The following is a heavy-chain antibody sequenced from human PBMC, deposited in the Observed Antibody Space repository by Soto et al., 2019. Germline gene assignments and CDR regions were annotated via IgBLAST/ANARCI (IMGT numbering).Heavy chain of an antibody. CDR2: IYHSGST. CDR3: ARATYYSDTGGSPPLDY. CDR1: GGSISSGGYS. V-gene: IGHV4-30-2*01. D-gene: IGHD3-22*01. J-gene: IGHJ4*02. Sequence: SETLSLTCAVSGGSISSGGYSWSWIRQPPGKGLEWIGYIYHSGSTYYNPSLKSRVTISVDRSKNQFSLKLNSVTAADTAVYFCARATYYSDTGGSPPLDYWGQGTLVTVSS.